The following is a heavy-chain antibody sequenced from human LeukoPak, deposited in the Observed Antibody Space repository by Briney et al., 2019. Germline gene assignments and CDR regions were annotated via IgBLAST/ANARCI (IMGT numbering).Heavy chain of an antibody. D-gene: IGHD3-10*01. V-gene: IGHV1-18*01. CDR3: ARDLRQFSYYYGSGGFDY. J-gene: IGHJ4*02. Sequence: ASVKVSCKASGYTFTSYGISWVRQAPGQGLEWMGWISAYNGNTNYAQKLQGRVTMNTDTSTSTAYMELRSLRSDDTAVYYCARDLRQFSYYYGSGGFDYWGQGTLVTVSS. CDR1: GYTFTSYG. CDR2: ISAYNGNT.